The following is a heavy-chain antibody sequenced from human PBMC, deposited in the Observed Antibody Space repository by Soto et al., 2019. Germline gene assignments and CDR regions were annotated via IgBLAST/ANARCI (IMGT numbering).Heavy chain of an antibody. J-gene: IGHJ4*02. CDR3: ARPAAGIPYFGY. CDR1: GGSISSSSYY. Sequence: PSETLSLTCTVSGGSISSSSYYWRWIRQPPGKGLEWIGSIYYSGSTYYNPSLKSRVTISVDTSKNQFSLKLSSVTAADTAVYYCARPAAGIPYFGYWGQGXLVTVYS. V-gene: IGHV4-39*01. D-gene: IGHD6-13*01. CDR2: IYYSGST.